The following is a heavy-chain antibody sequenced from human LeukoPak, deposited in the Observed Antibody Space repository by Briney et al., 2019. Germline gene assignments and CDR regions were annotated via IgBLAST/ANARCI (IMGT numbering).Heavy chain of an antibody. D-gene: IGHD3-10*02. J-gene: IGHJ6*04. V-gene: IGHV3-30*04. CDR3: AELGITMIGGV. CDR2: ISYDGSNK. Sequence: PGGSLRLSCAASGFTFSSYAMHWVRQAPGKGLEWVALISYDGSNKYYADSVKARFIISRDNSKNTVYLQMNSLRAEDTAVYYCAELGITMIGGVWGKGTTVTISS. CDR1: GFTFSSYA.